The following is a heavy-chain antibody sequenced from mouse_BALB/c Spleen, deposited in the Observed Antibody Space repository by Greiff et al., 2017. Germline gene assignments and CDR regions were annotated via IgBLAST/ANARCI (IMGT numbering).Heavy chain of an antibody. J-gene: IGHJ3*01. CDR1: GFNIKDYY. D-gene: IGHD2-1*01. V-gene: IGHV14-4*02. CDR2: IDPENGDT. CDR3: SGGGNCEGVAY. Sequence: EVQLQESGAELVRSGASVKLSCTASGFNIKDYYMHWVKQRPEQGLEWIGWIDPENGDTEYAPKFQGKATMTADTSSNTAYLQLSSLTSEDTAVYYGSGGGNCEGVAYWGQGTLVTVSA.